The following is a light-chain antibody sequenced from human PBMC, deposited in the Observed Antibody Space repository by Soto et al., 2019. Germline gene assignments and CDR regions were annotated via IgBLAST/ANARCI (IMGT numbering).Light chain of an antibody. V-gene: IGKV3-11*01. Sequence: EIVLRQSPATLSLSPGERATLSCWASQSVSNYLAWYQQKPGQAPRLLIYDASSRATGIPGRFSGSGSGTDFTLTISSLEPEDFAVYYCQQRSNWPSITFGQGTRLEIK. CDR3: QQRSNWPSIT. J-gene: IGKJ5*01. CDR1: QSVSNY. CDR2: DAS.